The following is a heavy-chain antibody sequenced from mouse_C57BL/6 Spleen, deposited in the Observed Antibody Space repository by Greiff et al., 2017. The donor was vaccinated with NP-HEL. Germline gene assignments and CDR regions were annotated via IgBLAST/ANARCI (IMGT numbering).Heavy chain of an antibody. CDR1: GFNIKDDY. J-gene: IGHJ3*01. D-gene: IGHD1-1*01. Sequence: EVQLQQSGAELVRPGASVKLSCTASGFNIKDDYMHWVKQRPEQGLEWIGWIDPENGDTEYASKFQGKATITADTSSNTAYLQISSLTSEDTAVYYCTTLYYYGSSSSWFAYWGQGTLVTVSA. CDR3: TTLYYYGSSSSWFAY. V-gene: IGHV14-4*01. CDR2: IDPENGDT.